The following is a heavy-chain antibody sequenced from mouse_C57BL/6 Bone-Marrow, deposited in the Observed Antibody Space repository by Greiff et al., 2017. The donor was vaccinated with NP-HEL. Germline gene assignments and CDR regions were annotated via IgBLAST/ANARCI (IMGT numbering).Heavy chain of an antibody. D-gene: IGHD2-10*02. CDR2: ISYDGSN. Sequence: EVQLVESGPGLVKPSQSLSLTCSVTGYSITSGYYWNWIRQFPGNKLEWMGYISYDGSNNYNPSLKNRISITRDTSKNQFFLKLNSVTTEDTATYYCARGGYGNYVDWGQGTLVTVSA. CDR1: GYSITSGYY. V-gene: IGHV3-6*01. CDR3: ARGGYGNYVD. J-gene: IGHJ3*01.